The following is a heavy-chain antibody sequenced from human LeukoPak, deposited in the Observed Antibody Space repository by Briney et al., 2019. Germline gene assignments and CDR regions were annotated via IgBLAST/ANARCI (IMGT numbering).Heavy chain of an antibody. CDR1: GGSISNYY. D-gene: IGHD6-6*01. V-gene: IGHV4-4*07. Sequence: SETLSLTCTVSGGSISNYYWSWIGQPAGKGLEWIGRIYTSGSTNYNPSLKSRVTMSVDTSKNQFSLKLGSVTAADTAVYYCARDVRRSSSSSNSYYYYMDVWGKGTTVTVSS. CDR2: IYTSGST. CDR3: ARDVRRSSSSSNSYYYYMDV. J-gene: IGHJ6*03.